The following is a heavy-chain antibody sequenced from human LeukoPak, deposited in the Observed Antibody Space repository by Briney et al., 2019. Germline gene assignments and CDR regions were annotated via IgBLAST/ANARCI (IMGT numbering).Heavy chain of an antibody. CDR1: GYTFTSYG. CDR3: ARVPGRIVGATDWFDP. J-gene: IGHJ5*02. V-gene: IGHV1-18*01. Sequence: GASVKVSCKASGYTFTSYGISWVRQAPGQGLEWMGRISAYNGNTNYAQKLQGRVTMTTDTSTSTAYMELRSLRSDDTAVYYCARVPGRIVGATDWFDPWGQGTLVTVSS. D-gene: IGHD1-26*01. CDR2: ISAYNGNT.